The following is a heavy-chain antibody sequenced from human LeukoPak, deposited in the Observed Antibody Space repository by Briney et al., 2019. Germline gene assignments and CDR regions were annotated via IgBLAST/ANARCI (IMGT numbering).Heavy chain of an antibody. V-gene: IGHV3-23*01. Sequence: GGSLRLSCAASGFTFSSYAVSWVRQAPGKGLEWVSTISGSGGSTYYADSVKGRFTISRDNSKNTLYLQMNSLRAEDTAVYYCAKGPGYHYYYYMDVWGKGTTVTVSS. J-gene: IGHJ6*03. CDR1: GFTFSSYA. CDR3: AKGPGYHYYYYMDV. CDR2: ISGSGGST.